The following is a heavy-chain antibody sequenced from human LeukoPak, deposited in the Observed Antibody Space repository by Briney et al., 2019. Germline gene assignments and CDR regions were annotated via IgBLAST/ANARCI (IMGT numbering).Heavy chain of an antibody. CDR2: INPNSGGT. Sequence: ASVTVSCKASGYTFIGYNMHWVRQAPGQGLEWMGWINPNSGGTNYAQSFQGRVTMTRDTSISTAYMELSRLRSDDTAIYYCPLVGEALDYWGQGTLVTVSS. J-gene: IGHJ4*02. V-gene: IGHV1-2*02. D-gene: IGHD4-17*01. CDR1: GYTFIGYN. CDR3: PLVGEALDY.